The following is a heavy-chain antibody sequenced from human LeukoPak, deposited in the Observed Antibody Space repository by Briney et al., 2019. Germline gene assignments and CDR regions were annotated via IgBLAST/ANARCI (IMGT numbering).Heavy chain of an antibody. CDR3: ARAGTTVTPTDYWYFDL. CDR2: ISAYNGNT. D-gene: IGHD4-17*01. CDR1: GGTFSSYG. Sequence: ASVKVSCKASGGTFSSYGISWVRQAPGQGLEWMGWISAYNGNTNYAQKLQGRVTMTTDTSTSTAYMELRSLRSDDTAVYYCARAGTTVTPTDYWYFDLWGRGTLVTVSS. J-gene: IGHJ2*01. V-gene: IGHV1-18*01.